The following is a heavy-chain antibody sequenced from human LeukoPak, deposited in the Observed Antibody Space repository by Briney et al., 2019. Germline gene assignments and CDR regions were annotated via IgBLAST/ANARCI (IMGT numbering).Heavy chain of an antibody. CDR2: INPRSGGT. V-gene: IGHV1-2*06. CDR1: GYTFIDYH. Sequence: GASVKVSCKTSGYTFIDYHIHWVRQAPGQGPEWMGRINPRSGGTNYAQNFQGRVTMTRDTSISTVYMELSRLTSDDTAVYYCARGGSGWYQFDYWGQGTLVAVSS. J-gene: IGHJ4*02. CDR3: ARGGSGWYQFDY. D-gene: IGHD6-19*01.